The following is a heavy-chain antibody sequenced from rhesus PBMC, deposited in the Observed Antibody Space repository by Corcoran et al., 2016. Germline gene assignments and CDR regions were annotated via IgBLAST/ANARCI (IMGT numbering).Heavy chain of an antibody. D-gene: IGHD5-12*01. V-gene: IGHV4-160*01. Sequence: QVQLQQWGDGLVKPSETLSLTCAVYGGSISSNYWSWIRQPPGKGLEWIGRIRSGGSTNYNPSLKVRVTISIDTSKTQFSLKLSSVTAADTAVYYCARPDVDTGHYFDYWGQGVLVTVSS. J-gene: IGHJ4*01. CDR3: ARPDVDTGHYFDY. CDR1: GGSISSNY. CDR2: IRSGGST.